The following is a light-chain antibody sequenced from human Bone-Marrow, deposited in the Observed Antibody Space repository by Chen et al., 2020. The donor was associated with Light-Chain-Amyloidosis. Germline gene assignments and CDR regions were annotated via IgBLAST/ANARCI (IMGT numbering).Light chain of an antibody. V-gene: IGLV3-21*02. CDR2: DDR. Sequence: SYVLTQPSSVSVAPGQTATIACGGNNIGSTSVHWYQQTPGQAPLLVVYDDRDRPLGTPERVSGTNSGNTATLTISRVEAADEADYYCQVWDRSSDRPAFGGGTKLTVL. CDR3: QVWDRSSDRPA. J-gene: IGLJ3*02. CDR1: NIGSTS.